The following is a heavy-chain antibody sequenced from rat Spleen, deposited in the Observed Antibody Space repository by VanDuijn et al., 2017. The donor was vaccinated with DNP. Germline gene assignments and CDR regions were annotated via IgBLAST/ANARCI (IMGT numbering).Heavy chain of an antibody. V-gene: IGHV2-30*01. CDR3: ARDLIIRDTTSAMDA. CDR1: GFSLSTYN. CDR2: MSSGGST. Sequence: QVQLKESGPGLVQPSQTLSLTCTVSGFSLSTYNVHWVRQPTGKGLEWIATMSSGGSTYYNSVLKSRLSINRDTSESQVFLKLNSLQTEDTATYYCARDLIIRDTTSAMDAWGQGTSVTVSS. J-gene: IGHJ4*01. D-gene: IGHD4-3*01.